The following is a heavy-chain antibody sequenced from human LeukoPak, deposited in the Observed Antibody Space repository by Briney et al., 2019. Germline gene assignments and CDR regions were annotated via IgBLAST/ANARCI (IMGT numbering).Heavy chain of an antibody. CDR3: ARDPYDILTGYYLNWFDP. CDR2: IYYSGST. Sequence: PSETLSLTCTVSGGSISSSSYYWGWIRQPPGKGLEWIGSIYYSGSTYYNPSLKSRVTISGDTSKNHFSLRLSSVTAADTAVYYCARDPYDILTGYYLNWFDPWGQGTLVTVSS. V-gene: IGHV4-39*02. CDR1: GGSISSSSYY. J-gene: IGHJ5*02. D-gene: IGHD3-9*01.